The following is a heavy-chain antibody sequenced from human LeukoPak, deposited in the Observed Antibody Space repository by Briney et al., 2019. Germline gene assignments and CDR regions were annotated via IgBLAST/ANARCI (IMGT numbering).Heavy chain of an antibody. V-gene: IGHV4-59*01. CDR1: GGSISTYY. Sequence: PSETLSLTCTVPGGSISTYYWNWIRQTPGKGPEWVGYIFYSGSTNYNPSLKSRVTISLDTSKNQFSLQLRSVTAADTAVYYCARGIGFGGHYDYWGQGTLVTVSS. CDR3: ARGIGFGGHYDY. J-gene: IGHJ4*02. CDR2: IFYSGST. D-gene: IGHD3-10*01.